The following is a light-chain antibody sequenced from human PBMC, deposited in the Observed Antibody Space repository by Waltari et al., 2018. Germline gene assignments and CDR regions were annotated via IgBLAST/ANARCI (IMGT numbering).Light chain of an antibody. CDR2: SNN. CDR1: SSNIGSNT. Sequence: QSVLTQPPSASGTPGQRVTISCSGSSSNIGSNTVNWYQQLPGTAPKLLIYSNNQRPSGVPDRFSGSKSGTSASLAMSGLQSEDEADYYCAAWDDSLNSVVFGGVTKLTVL. J-gene: IGLJ2*01. V-gene: IGLV1-44*01. CDR3: AAWDDSLNSVV.